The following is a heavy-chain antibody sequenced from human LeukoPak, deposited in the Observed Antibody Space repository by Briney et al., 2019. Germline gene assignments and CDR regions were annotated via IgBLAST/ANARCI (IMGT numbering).Heavy chain of an antibody. V-gene: IGHV3-9*01. J-gene: IGHJ6*02. CDR2: ICWNSGSI. Sequence: GGSLRLSCAASGFTFDVYAMLWVRHAPGKGLEWVSGICWNSGSIGYADSVKGRFTISRDNAKNSLYLQINSLRADDRALYYCAKEMRPRVYYYGGMDVWGQGTTVSVSS. CDR1: GFTFDVYA. CDR3: AKEMRPRVYYYGGMDV.